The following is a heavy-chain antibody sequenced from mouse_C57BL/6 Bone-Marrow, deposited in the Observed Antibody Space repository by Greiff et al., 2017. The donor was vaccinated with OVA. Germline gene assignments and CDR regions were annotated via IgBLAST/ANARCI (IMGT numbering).Heavy chain of an antibody. CDR1: GFTFSDFY. CDR3: ARAVYDYGGGAMDY. J-gene: IGHJ4*01. Sequence: EVKVVESGGGLVQSGRSLRLSCATSGFTFSDFYMEWVRQAPGKGLEWIAASRNKANDYTTEYSASVKGRFIVSRDTSQSILYLQMNALRAEDTAIYYCARAVYDYGGGAMDYWGQGTSVTVSS. D-gene: IGHD2-4*01. CDR2: SRNKANDYTT. V-gene: IGHV7-1*01.